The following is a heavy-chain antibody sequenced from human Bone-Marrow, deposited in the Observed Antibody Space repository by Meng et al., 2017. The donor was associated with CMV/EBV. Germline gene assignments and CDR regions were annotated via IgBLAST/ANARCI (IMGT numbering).Heavy chain of an antibody. J-gene: IGHJ5*02. CDR2: ISAYNGNT. D-gene: IGHD3-3*01. V-gene: IGHV1-18*01. CDR3: ARDRTVTIFGVVNRGPWFYP. CDR1: GYTFTSYG. Sequence: ASVKVSCKASGYTFTSYGISWVRQAPGQGLEWMGWISAYNGNTNYAQKLQGRVTMTTDTSTSTAYMELRSLRSDDTAVYYCARDRTVTIFGVVNRGPWFYPWGQGTLVTVSS.